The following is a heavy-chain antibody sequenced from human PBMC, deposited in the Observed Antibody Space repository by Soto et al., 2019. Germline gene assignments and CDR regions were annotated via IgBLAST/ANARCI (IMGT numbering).Heavy chain of an antibody. CDR3: ARTTVTTYWLDP. J-gene: IGHJ5*02. D-gene: IGHD4-17*01. CDR2: IYYSGST. Sequence: SETLSLTCTVSGGSISSGGYYWSWIRQHPGKGLEWIGYIYYSGSTYYNPSLKSRVTISVDTSKNQFSLKLSSVTAADTAVYYCARTTVTTYWLDPWGQGTLVTVYS. CDR1: GGSISSGGYY. V-gene: IGHV4-31*03.